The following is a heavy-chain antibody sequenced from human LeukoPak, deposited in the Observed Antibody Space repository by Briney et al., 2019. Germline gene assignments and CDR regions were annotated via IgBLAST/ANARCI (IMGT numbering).Heavy chain of an antibody. Sequence: AGGSLRLSCAASAFTFSNYAMSWVRQAPGKGLEWVSGISGTSATINYASPVKGRFTISRDNSKNPLYLQMNSLRVDDMAVYYCAKRLGDPRAFDYWGQGTMVTVSS. CDR1: AFTFSNYA. V-gene: IGHV3-23*01. J-gene: IGHJ4*02. D-gene: IGHD2-21*02. CDR3: AKRLGDPRAFDY. CDR2: ISGTSATI.